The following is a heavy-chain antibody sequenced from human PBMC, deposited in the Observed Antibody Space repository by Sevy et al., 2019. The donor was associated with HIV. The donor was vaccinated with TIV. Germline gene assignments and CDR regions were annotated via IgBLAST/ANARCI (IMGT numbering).Heavy chain of an antibody. J-gene: IGHJ6*02. D-gene: IGHD2-2*02. V-gene: IGHV3-48*03. CDR2: ISSSGSTI. Sequence: GGSLRLSCAASGFTFSSYEMNWVRQAPGKGLEWVSYISSSGSTIYYADSVKGRFTISRDNAKNSLYLQMNSLRAEDTAVYYCAETILAGYYGMDVWGQGTTVTVSS. CDR1: GFTFSSYE. CDR3: AETILAGYYGMDV.